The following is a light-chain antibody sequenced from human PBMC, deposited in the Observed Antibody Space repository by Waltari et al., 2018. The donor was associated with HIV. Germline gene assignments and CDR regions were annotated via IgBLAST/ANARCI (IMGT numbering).Light chain of an antibody. CDR3: TSYTTINTYV. V-gene: IGLV2-14*03. J-gene: IGLJ1*01. CDR2: DVS. CDR1: SSDVGGYPH. Sequence: QSALTQSASVSGSPGQSLTISRTRPSSDVGGYPHVSWYQHHPAKAPKVIIYDVSNRPSGVSNRFSGSKSGNTASLTISGLQAEDEADYYCTSYTTINTYVFGTGTKVTVL.